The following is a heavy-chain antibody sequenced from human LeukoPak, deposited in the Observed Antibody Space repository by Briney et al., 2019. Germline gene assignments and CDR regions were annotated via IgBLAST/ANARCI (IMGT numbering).Heavy chain of an antibody. CDR3: ARIVDTAISGPLDAFDI. Sequence: GGSLRLSCAASGFTFSSYAMSWVRQAPGKGLEWVSAISGSGGSTYYADSVKGRFTISRDNSKNTLYLQMNSLRAEDTAVYYCARIVDTAISGPLDAFDIWGQGTMVTVSS. D-gene: IGHD5-18*01. J-gene: IGHJ3*02. CDR1: GFTFSSYA. V-gene: IGHV3-23*01. CDR2: ISGSGGST.